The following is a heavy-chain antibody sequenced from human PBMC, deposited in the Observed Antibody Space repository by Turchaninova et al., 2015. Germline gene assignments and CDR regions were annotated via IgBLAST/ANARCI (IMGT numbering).Heavy chain of an antibody. D-gene: IGHD5-24*01. J-gene: IGHJ4*02. CDR1: GGSINSGGYY. CDR3: AREVGYNSYFDN. CDR2: INYRGST. V-gene: IGHV4-31*03. Sequence: LPESGPGLVKPSQTMSLTSTVSGGSINSGGYYGSWIRQHPARGLEWNGYINYRGSTYYTPSLKSRVTISVDTSKNQFSLKLRTVTAADTAVYYCAREVGYNSYFDNWGQGTLVTVSS.